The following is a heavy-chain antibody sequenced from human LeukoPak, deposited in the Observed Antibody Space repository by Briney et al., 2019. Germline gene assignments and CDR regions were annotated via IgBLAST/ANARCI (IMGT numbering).Heavy chain of an antibody. CDR2: ISYDGSNK. CDR3: ARGRGVGATNLFLDY. V-gene: IGHV3-30-3*01. D-gene: IGHD1-26*01. Sequence: GGSLRLSCAVSGFTFSSYAMHWVRQAPGKGLEWVAVISYDGSNKYYADSVKGRFTISRDNSKNTLYLQMNSLRAEDTAVYYCARGRGVGATNLFLDYWGQGTLVTVSS. J-gene: IGHJ4*02. CDR1: GFTFSSYA.